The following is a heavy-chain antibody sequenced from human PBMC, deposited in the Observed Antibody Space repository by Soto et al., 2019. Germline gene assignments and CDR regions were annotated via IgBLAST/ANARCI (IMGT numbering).Heavy chain of an antibody. Sequence: QVQLVESGGGVVQPGRSLRLSCEASGFTFSSSPMHWVRQAPGKGLEWVAVISYDGIIKVYADSVQGRFTISSDISKNTLYLQMNSLRTEDRAVYYCVRDKIRGPPDYCDDWGQGTLVTVSS. CDR3: VRDKIRGPPDYCDD. CDR1: GFTFSSSP. V-gene: IGHV3-30-3*01. CDR2: ISYDGIIK. J-gene: IGHJ4*02.